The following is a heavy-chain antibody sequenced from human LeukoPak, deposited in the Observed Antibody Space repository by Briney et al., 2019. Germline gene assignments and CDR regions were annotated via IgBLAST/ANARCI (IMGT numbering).Heavy chain of an antibody. CDR2: ISSGSIYI. Sequence: PGGSLRLSCAASGFTFSSHSMNWVRQAPGKGLQWVSSISSGSIYIYYADSVKGRFTISRDNAKNSLYLQMNSLRGEDTAVYYCARGDGATPPDVFDIWGQGTMVTVSS. CDR3: ARGDGATPPDVFDI. V-gene: IGHV3-21*01. CDR1: GFTFSSHS. J-gene: IGHJ3*02. D-gene: IGHD3-10*01.